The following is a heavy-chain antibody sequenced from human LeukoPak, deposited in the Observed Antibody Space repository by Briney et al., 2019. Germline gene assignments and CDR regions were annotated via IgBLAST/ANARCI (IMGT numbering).Heavy chain of an antibody. V-gene: IGHV4-30-2*01. CDR2: IFHSGST. J-gene: IGHJ6*03. D-gene: IGHD1-14*01. Sequence: PSQTLSLTCTVSGGSISSGGYYWSWIRRPPGKGLEWIGYIFHSGSTYYNPSLKSRVTISVDRSKNQFSLKLSSVTAADTAVYYCARGDSRYNYYYMDVWGRGTTVTVSS. CDR3: ARGDSRYNYYYMDV. CDR1: GGSISSGGYY.